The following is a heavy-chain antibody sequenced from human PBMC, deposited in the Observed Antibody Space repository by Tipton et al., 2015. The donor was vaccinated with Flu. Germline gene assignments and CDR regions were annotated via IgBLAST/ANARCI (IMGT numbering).Heavy chain of an antibody. CDR2: INPNSGGT. D-gene: IGHD4-17*01. Sequence: QVQLVQSGAEVKKPGASVKVSCKASGYTFTGYYMHWVRQAPGQGLEWMGRINPNSGGTNYAQKFQGRVTMTRDTSISTAYMELSRLRSDDTAVYYCAGDYGDYEGDYYYYYGMDVWGQGTTVTVSS. CDR1: GYTFTGYY. V-gene: IGHV1-2*06. J-gene: IGHJ6*02. CDR3: AGDYGDYEGDYYYYYGMDV.